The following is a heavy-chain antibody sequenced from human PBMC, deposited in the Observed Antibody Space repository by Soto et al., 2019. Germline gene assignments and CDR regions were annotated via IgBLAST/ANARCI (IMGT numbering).Heavy chain of an antibody. CDR2: IKIKTDGGTT. CDR3: ATERVTMISVVLDN. J-gene: IGHJ4*02. V-gene: IGHV3-15*01. Sequence: EVQLVESGGGLVKPGGSLRLSCAASGFTFSNAWISWVRQAPGKGLEWVGRIKIKTDGGTTDYAAPVKGRFTFSRDDSKNTLYLQMNGLKTEDTAVYYCATERVTMISVVLDNWGQGTLVTVSS. D-gene: IGHD3-22*01. CDR1: GFTFSNAW.